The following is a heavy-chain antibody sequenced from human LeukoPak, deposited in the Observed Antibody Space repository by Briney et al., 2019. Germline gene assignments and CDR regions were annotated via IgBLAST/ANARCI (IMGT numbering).Heavy chain of an antibody. CDR2: IKPDGSEK. J-gene: IGHJ3*02. V-gene: IGHV3-7*01. CDR1: GFTFRNYW. Sequence: GGSLRLSCAASGFTFRNYWMSWVRQTPGKGLEWVATIKPDGSEKVYVHSVKGRFTISRDNAKNSLYLQMDSLRAEDTALYYCAREDMWAFDMWGQGTMVIVSS. D-gene: IGHD2-15*01. CDR3: AREDMWAFDM.